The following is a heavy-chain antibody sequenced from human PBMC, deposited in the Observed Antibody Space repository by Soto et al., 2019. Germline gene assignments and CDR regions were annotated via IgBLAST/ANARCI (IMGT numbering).Heavy chain of an antibody. CDR3: AKDLKQLVVLPKGWFDP. CDR1: GFTFSSYA. J-gene: IGHJ5*02. V-gene: IGHV3-23*01. Sequence: GGSLRLSCAASGFTFSSYAMSWVRQAPGKGLEWVSAISGSGGSTYYADSVKGRFTISRDNSKNTLYLQMNSLRAEDTAVYYCAKDLKQLVVLPKGWFDPWGQGTLVTVSS. CDR2: ISGSGGST. D-gene: IGHD6-6*01.